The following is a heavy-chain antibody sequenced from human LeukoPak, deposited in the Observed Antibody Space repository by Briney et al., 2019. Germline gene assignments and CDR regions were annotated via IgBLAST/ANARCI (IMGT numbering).Heavy chain of an antibody. V-gene: IGHV4-4*02. J-gene: IGHJ4*02. CDR1: GGSISSSNW. CDR3: ARLRAGTGYYFDY. Sequence: SETLSLTCAVSGGSISSSNWWSWVRQPPGKGLEWFGEIYHSGSTNYNPSLKSRVTISVDKSKNQFSLKLSSVTAADTAVYYCARLRAGTGYYFDYWGQGTLVTVSS. D-gene: IGHD6-13*01. CDR2: IYHSGST.